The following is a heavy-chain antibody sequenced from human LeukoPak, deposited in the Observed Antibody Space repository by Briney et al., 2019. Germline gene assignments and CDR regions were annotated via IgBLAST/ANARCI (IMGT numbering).Heavy chain of an antibody. Sequence: GGSLRLSCAASGFTFSSYSMNWVRQAPGKGLEWVSYISSSSSTIYYADSVKGRFTISRDNAKNSLYLQMNSLRVEDTAVYYCAKGLRGGFYYMDVWAKGTTVTVSS. CDR1: GFTFSSYS. V-gene: IGHV3-48*04. CDR2: ISSSSSTI. D-gene: IGHD6-25*01. CDR3: AKGLRGGFYYMDV. J-gene: IGHJ6*03.